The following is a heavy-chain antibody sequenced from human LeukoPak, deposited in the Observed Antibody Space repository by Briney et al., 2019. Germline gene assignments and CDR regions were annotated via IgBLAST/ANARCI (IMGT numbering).Heavy chain of an antibody. CDR2: VNPNSGGT. V-gene: IGHV1-2*02. CDR1: GYTFTGHY. J-gene: IGHJ4*02. D-gene: IGHD3-10*01. CDR3: ARIMMYYYGSGSFAAFDY. Sequence: ASVKVSCKASGYTFTGHYMHWVRQAPGQGLVWMGWVNPNSGGTNYAQKFQGRVTMTRDTSISTAYMELSRLRSDDTAVYYCARIMMYYYGSGSFAAFDYWGQGTLVTVSS.